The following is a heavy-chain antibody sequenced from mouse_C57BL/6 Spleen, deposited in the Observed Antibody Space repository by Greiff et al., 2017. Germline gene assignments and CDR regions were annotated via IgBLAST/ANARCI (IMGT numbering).Heavy chain of an antibody. D-gene: IGHD3-2*02. CDR3: ARNLDSSVYAWFAY. Sequence: QVQLKESGPGLVAPSQSLSITCTVSGFSLTSYAISWVRQPPGKGLEWLGVIWTGGGTNYNSALKSRLSISKDNSKRQVFLKMNSRQTDDTARYYCARNLDSSVYAWFAYWGQGTLVTVSA. CDR2: IWTGGGT. CDR1: GFSLTSYA. V-gene: IGHV2-9-1*01. J-gene: IGHJ3*01.